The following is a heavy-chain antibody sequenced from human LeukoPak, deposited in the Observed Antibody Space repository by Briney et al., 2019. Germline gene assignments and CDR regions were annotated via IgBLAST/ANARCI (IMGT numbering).Heavy chain of an antibody. CDR3: ARGLMAIFGVVDY. V-gene: IGHV1-8*03. D-gene: IGHD3-3*01. J-gene: IGHJ4*02. Sequence: ASVKVSCKASGYTFTSYDINWVRQATGQGLEWMGWMNPNSGNTGYAQKFQGRVTITRNTSISTAYVELSSLRSEDTAVYYCARGLMAIFGVVDYWGQGTLVTVSS. CDR2: MNPNSGNT. CDR1: GYTFTSYD.